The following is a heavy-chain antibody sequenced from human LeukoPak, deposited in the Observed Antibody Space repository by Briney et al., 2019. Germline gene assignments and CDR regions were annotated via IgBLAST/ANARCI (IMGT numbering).Heavy chain of an antibody. J-gene: IGHJ4*02. V-gene: IGHV3-21*01. D-gene: IGHD2/OR15-2a*01. Sequence: GGSLRLSCAASGFTFSSYSMNWVHQAPGKGLEWVSSISSSSSYIYYADSVKGRFTISRDNAKNSLYLQMNSLRAEDTAVYYCARDGDSPTNFFDYWGQGTLVTVSS. CDR3: ARDGDSPTNFFDY. CDR1: GFTFSSYS. CDR2: ISSSSSYI.